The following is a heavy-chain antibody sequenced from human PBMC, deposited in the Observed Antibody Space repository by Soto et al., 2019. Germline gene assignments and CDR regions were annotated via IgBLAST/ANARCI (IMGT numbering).Heavy chain of an antibody. CDR3: AREEDTAMDSFDY. D-gene: IGHD5-18*01. Sequence: QVQLVESGGGVVQPGRSLRLSCAASGFTFSSYAMHWVRQAPGKGLEWVAVISYDGSNKYYADSVKGRFTISRDNSKNTLYRQMNSLRAEDTAVYYCAREEDTAMDSFDYWGQGTLVTVSS. CDR1: GFTFSSYA. J-gene: IGHJ4*02. CDR2: ISYDGSNK. V-gene: IGHV3-30-3*01.